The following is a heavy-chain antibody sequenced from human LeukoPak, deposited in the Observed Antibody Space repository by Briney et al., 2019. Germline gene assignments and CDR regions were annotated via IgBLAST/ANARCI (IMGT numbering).Heavy chain of an antibody. Sequence: SETLSLTCAVSGYSISSGYYWSWIRQPAGKGLEWIGRIYTSGSTNYNPSLKSRVTTSVDTSKNQFSLKLSSVTAADTAVYYCARSAAMVYYYMDVWGKGTTVTVSS. CDR2: IYTSGST. D-gene: IGHD2-2*01. CDR3: ARSAAMVYYYMDV. CDR1: GYSISSGYY. J-gene: IGHJ6*03. V-gene: IGHV4-4*07.